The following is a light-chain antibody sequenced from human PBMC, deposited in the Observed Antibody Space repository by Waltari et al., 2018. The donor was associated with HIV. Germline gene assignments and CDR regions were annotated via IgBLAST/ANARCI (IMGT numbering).Light chain of an antibody. CDR3: QQYYTVPYT. J-gene: IGKJ2*01. V-gene: IGKV1-NL1*01. CDR2: AAS. CDR1: HDITNS. Sequence: DIQMTQSPSSLSASVGDSVTITCRASHDITNSLAWYQQKAGKAPELLLFAASKLESGVPSRFSGSGSGTDYTLTITSLRPEDFATYYCQQYYTVPYTFGQGARLEI.